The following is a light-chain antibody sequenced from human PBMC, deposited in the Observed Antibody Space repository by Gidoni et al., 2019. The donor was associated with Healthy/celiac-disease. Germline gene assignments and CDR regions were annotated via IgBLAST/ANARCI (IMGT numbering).Light chain of an antibody. CDR2: GAS. J-gene: IGKJ4*01. Sequence: EIVMTQSPATLSVSPGERATLSCRASQSVSSNLAWYQQKPGQAPRLLIYGASTRATGIPARFSGSGSRTEFTLTISSLQSEDFAVYYCQQYNNWPLTFXGXTKVEIK. CDR3: QQYNNWPLT. V-gene: IGKV3-15*01. CDR1: QSVSSN.